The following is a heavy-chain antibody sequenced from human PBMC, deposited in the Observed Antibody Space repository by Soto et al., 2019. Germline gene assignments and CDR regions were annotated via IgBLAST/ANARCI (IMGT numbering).Heavy chain of an antibody. V-gene: IGHV1-18*01. CDR2: ISPHNGHT. D-gene: IGHD2-2*01. Sequence: HVQLVQSGGELKKPGASVKVSCNTSGYTFNTYFISWVRQAPGQGLEWMGWISPHNGHTNYAEKFQGRVTMTTDTITKTAYMELSNLRFDDTAVYYCARDTSNSFDYWGQGTPVTVSS. CDR1: GYTFNTYF. CDR3: ARDTSNSFDY. J-gene: IGHJ4*02.